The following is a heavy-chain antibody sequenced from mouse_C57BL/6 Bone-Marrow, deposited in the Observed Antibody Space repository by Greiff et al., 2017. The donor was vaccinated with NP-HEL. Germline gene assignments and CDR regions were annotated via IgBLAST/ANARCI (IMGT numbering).Heavy chain of an antibody. D-gene: IGHD5-5*01. J-gene: IGHJ3*01. CDR3: ARSRYYLFAY. Sequence: QVQLKQPGAELVKPGASVKLSRKASGYTFTSYWMHWVKQRPGQGLEWIGMIHPNSGSTNYNEKFKSKATLTVDKSSSTAYMQLSSLTSEDSAVYYCARSRYYLFAYWGQGTLVTVSA. CDR2: IHPNSGST. CDR1: GYTFTSYW. V-gene: IGHV1-64*01.